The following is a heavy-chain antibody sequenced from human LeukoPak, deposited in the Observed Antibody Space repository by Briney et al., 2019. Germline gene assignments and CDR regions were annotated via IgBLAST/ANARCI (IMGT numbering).Heavy chain of an antibody. CDR3: AREGDYGSGSYYLDY. CDR2: IYHSGST. Sequence: PSQTLSLTCAVSGGSISSGGYSWSWIRQPPGKGLEWIGYIYHSGSTYYNPSLKSRVTMSVDRSKNQFSLKLSSVTAADTAVYYCAREGDYGSGSYYLDYWGQGTLVTVSS. J-gene: IGHJ4*02. V-gene: IGHV4-30-2*01. CDR1: GGSISSGGYS. D-gene: IGHD3-10*01.